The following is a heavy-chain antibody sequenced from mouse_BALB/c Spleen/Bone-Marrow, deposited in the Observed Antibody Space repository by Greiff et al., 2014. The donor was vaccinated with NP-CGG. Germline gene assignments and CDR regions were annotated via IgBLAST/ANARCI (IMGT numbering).Heavy chain of an antibody. CDR1: GYTFTEYT. Sequence: EVQLQQSGPELVKPGASVKISCKTSGYTFTEYTMHWVKQSHGKSLEWIGGINPNSGGTSYNQKFKGKATLTVDKSSSTAYMELRSLTSEDSAVYYCARPIYYGFFYWYFDVWGAGTTVTVSS. CDR2: INPNSGGT. CDR3: ARPIYYGFFYWYFDV. V-gene: IGHV1-18*01. J-gene: IGHJ1*01. D-gene: IGHD2-2*01.